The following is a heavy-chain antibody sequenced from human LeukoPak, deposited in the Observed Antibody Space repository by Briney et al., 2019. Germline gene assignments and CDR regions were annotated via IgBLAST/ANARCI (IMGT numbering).Heavy chain of an antibody. V-gene: IGHV1-2*02. CDR2: INPNDGDT. CDR1: GYTFTDYY. D-gene: IGHD2-2*01. J-gene: IGHJ4*02. CDR3: ARANFLYCSSTTCLFDY. Sequence: GASVKVSCKASGYTFTDYYMHRVRQAPGQGFEWMGWINPNDGDTNYAQKFQGRVTMTRDTSISTAYMEVSRLRSDDTAVYYCARANFLYCSSTTCLFDYWGQGTLVTVSS.